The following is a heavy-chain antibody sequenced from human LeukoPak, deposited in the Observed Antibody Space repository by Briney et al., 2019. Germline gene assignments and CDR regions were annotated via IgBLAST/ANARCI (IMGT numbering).Heavy chain of an antibody. Sequence: GGSLRLSCAASGFTFSSYAMSWVRQAPGKGLEWVSAISGSGGSTYYADSVKGRFTISRDNAKNSLYLQMNSLRAEDTAVYYCAREDSYYYGSGSYPFDYWGQGTLVTVSS. D-gene: IGHD3-10*01. V-gene: IGHV3-23*01. CDR3: AREDSYYYGSGSYPFDY. CDR1: GFTFSSYA. CDR2: ISGSGGST. J-gene: IGHJ4*02.